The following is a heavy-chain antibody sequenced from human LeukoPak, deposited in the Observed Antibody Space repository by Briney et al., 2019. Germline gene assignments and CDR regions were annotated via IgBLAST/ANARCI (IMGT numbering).Heavy chain of an antibody. V-gene: IGHV4-34*01. J-gene: IGHJ6*03. CDR3: ARGGVFARGSGSYHMGVGYYYYYMDV. Sequence: SETLSLTCAVYGGSFSGYYWSWIRQPPGKGLEWIGEINHSGSTNYNPSLKSRVTISVDTSKNQFSLKLSSVTAADTAVYYCARGGVFARGSGSYHMGVGYYYYYMDVWGKGTTVTVSS. CDR2: INHSGST. D-gene: IGHD3-10*01. CDR1: GGSFSGYY.